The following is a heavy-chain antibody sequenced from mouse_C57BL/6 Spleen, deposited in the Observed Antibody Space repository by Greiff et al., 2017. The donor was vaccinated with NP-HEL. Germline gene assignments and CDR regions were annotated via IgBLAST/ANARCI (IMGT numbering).Heavy chain of an antibody. J-gene: IGHJ4*01. CDR3: ARSGLLLYAMDY. D-gene: IGHD2-3*01. V-gene: IGHV5-12*01. CDR2: ISNGGGST. CDR1: GFTFSDYY. Sequence: EVKLMESGGGLVQPGGSLKLSCAASGFTFSDYYMYWVRQTPEKRLEWVAYISNGGGSTYYPDTVKGRFTISRDNAKNTLYLQMSRLKSEDTAMYYCARSGLLLYAMDYWGQGTSVTVSS.